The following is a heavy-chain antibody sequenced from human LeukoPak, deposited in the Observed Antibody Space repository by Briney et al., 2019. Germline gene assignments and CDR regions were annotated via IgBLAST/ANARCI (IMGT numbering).Heavy chain of an antibody. J-gene: IGHJ4*02. D-gene: IGHD6-13*01. CDR2: INPNSGGT. CDR1: GYTFTGYY. V-gene: IGHV1-2*02. CDR3: ARARYSSSWYYFDY. Sequence: ASVKVSCKASGYTFTGYYMLWVRQAPGQGLEWRGWINPNSGGTNYAQKFQGRVTMTRDTSISTAYMELSRLRSDDTAVYYCARARYSSSWYYFDYWGQGTLVTVSS.